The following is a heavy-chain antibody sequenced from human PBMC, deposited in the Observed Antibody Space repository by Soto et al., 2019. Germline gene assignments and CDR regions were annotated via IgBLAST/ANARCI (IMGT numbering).Heavy chain of an antibody. V-gene: IGHV4-30-4*08. CDR2: IYYTGST. Sequence: SEPLSLTCTVSGGSISSVGYCWSRIRQPPGKGLECIGSIYYTGSTYYNPSLMSRVTISVDTSKNQFSLKLTSVTAADTALYYCARRRGGVTNDYWGLGTLVTVSS. CDR3: ARRRGGVTNDY. CDR1: GGSISSVGYC. J-gene: IGHJ4*02. D-gene: IGHD4-17*01.